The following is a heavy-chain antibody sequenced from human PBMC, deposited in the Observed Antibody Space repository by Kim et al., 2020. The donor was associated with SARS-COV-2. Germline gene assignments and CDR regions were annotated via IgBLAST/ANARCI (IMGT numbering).Heavy chain of an antibody. D-gene: IGHD2-2*03. CDR1: GFTFSSYG. CDR3: AKDGYCSSTSCFDY. Sequence: GGSLRLSCAASGFTFSSYGMHWVRQAPGKGLEWVAVISYDGSNKYYADSVKGRFTISRDNSKNTLYLQMNSLRAEDTAVYYCAKDGYCSSTSCFDYWGQGTLVTVSS. J-gene: IGHJ4*02. V-gene: IGHV3-30*18. CDR2: ISYDGSNK.